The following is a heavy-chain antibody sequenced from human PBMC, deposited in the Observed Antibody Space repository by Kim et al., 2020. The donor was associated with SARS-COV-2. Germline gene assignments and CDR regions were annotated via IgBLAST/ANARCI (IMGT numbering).Heavy chain of an antibody. J-gene: IGHJ4*02. CDR2: ISSSGSYI. CDR3: ARDAVVTMVRAVVVEFRKKSVYYFDY. D-gene: IGHD3-10*01. V-gene: IGHV3-21*01. CDR1: GFTFSGYS. Sequence: GGSLRLSCAASGFTFSGYSMNWVRQAPGKGLEWISSISSSGSYIYYADSVKGRFTISRDNAKNSLYLQMNSLRAEDTAVYYCARDAVVTMVRAVVVEFRKKSVYYFDYWGQGTLVTVSS.